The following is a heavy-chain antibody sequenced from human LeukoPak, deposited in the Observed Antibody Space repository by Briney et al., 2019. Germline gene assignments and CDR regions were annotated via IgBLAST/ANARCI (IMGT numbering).Heavy chain of an antibody. V-gene: IGHV3-15*01. Sequence: GGSLRLSCAASGFTFSSYSMNWVRQAPGKGLEWVGRIKSKTDGGTTDYAAPVKGRFTISRDDSKNTLYLQMNSLKTEDTAVYYCTTGYYGSGNNDYWGQGTLVTVSS. CDR1: GFTFSSYS. CDR3: TTGYYGSGNNDY. J-gene: IGHJ4*02. CDR2: IKSKTDGGTT. D-gene: IGHD3-10*01.